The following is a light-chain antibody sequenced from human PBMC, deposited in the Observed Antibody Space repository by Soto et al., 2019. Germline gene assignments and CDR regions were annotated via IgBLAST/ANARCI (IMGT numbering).Light chain of an antibody. CDR2: QVS. CDR3: VQFSHFPRP. CDR1: QSLVYSDGNTY. Sequence: DVAMTQTPLSSPVTLGQPASISCRSSQSLVYSDGNTYLSWLQQRPGQPPRLLIYQVSNRLSGVPDRCSGSGAGTDFTLKISRVEAEDVGVYYCVQFSHFPRPFGQGTKVEI. V-gene: IGKV2-24*01. J-gene: IGKJ1*01.